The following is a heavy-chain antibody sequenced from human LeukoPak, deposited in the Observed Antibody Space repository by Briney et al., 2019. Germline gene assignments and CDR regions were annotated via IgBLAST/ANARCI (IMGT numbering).Heavy chain of an antibody. CDR3: ARAYLGATFDY. D-gene: IGHD2-2*02. CDR1: GGSINSGTFY. J-gene: IGHJ4*02. CDR2: IYYSGRT. V-gene: IGHV4-31*03. Sequence: SETLSLACTVSGGSINSGTFYWGWIRQPPGKGLEWIGYIYYSGRTYYNPSLKSRVTISEDTSKNQFSLKLSSVTAADTAVYYCARAYLGATFDYWGQGILVTVSS.